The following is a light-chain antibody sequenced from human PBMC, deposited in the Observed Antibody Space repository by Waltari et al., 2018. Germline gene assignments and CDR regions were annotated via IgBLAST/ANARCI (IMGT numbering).Light chain of an antibody. J-gene: IGKJ4*01. CDR2: AAS. CDR3: QQAHSVPLT. Sequence: DIQMTQSPSSVTASIGDRVSFTCRASHDVGTYVTWYQQKPGKAPKLLIYAASTLQRGVPWRFSGSGSGTYVTFTISSLQPEDSATYYCQQAHSVPLTFGGGTKVDVK. V-gene: IGKV1-12*01. CDR1: HDVGTY.